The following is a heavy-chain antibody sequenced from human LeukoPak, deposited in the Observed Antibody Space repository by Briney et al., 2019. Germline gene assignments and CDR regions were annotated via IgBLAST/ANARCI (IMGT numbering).Heavy chain of an antibody. Sequence: PGGSLRLSCAASGFTVSSNYMSWVRQAPGKGLEWVSVIYSAGSTYYADSVKGRFTISRDNSKNTLYLQMNSVRVEDTAVYSCARGGSTFSFDYWAREPWSPSPQ. D-gene: IGHD2/OR15-2a*01. V-gene: IGHV3-53*01. J-gene: IGHJ4*02. CDR2: IYSAGST. CDR1: GFTVSSNY. CDR3: ARGGSTFSFDY.